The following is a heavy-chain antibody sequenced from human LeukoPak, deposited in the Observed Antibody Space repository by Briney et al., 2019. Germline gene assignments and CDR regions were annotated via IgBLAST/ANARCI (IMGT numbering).Heavy chain of an antibody. J-gene: IGHJ4*02. V-gene: IGHV4-31*03. D-gene: IGHD3-16*01. CDR1: GGSISSGGYY. CDR3: ARGSYGLDYFDY. CDR2: IYYSGST. Sequence: PSETLSLTCTVSGGSISSGGYYWSWIRQHPGKGLEWIGYIYYSGSTYCNPSLKSRVTISVDTSKNQFSLKLSSVTAADTAVYYCARGSYGLDYFDYWGQGTLVIVSS.